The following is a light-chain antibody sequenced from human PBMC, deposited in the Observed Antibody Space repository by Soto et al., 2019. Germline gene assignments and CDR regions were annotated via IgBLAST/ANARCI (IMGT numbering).Light chain of an antibody. V-gene: IGKV3-11*01. CDR3: HQRRNWRPLT. J-gene: IGKJ4*01. CDR2: HAS. Sequence: ETVLTQSPATLSLSPGETATLSFRASESVDIYLAWYQQKPGQAPRLLIYHASNRATGIPAKFSGSGSGTDFYQPISSLEPEDSAVYYYHQRRNWRPLTFGGGTRVEI. CDR1: ESVDIY.